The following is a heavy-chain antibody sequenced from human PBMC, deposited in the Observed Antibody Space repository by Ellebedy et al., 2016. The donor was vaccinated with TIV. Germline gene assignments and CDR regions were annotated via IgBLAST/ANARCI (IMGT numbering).Heavy chain of an antibody. CDR3: ARAGRDGYNRWGFYPKD. CDR1: GYTFTSYG. CDR2: ISAYNGNT. D-gene: IGHD5-24*01. J-gene: IGHJ4*02. V-gene: IGHV1-18*01. Sequence: AASVKVSCKASGYTFTSYGISWVRQAPGQGLEWMGWISAYNGNTNYAQKLQGRVTMTTDTSTSTAYMELRSLRSDDTAVYYCARAGRDGYNRWGFYPKDWGQGTLVTVSS.